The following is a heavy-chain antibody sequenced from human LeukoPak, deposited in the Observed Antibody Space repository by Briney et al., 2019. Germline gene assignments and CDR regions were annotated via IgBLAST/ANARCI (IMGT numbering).Heavy chain of an antibody. V-gene: IGHV3-74*01. CDR3: ASDGPNTLGVDY. CDR1: GFTFSSYW. Sequence: GGSLRLSCAASGFTFSSYWMHWVRQAPGMGLVWVSRINSDGSSTSYADSVKGRFTISRDNAKNTLYLQMNSLRAEDTAVYYCASDGPNTLGVDYWGQGTLVTVSS. J-gene: IGHJ4*02. D-gene: IGHD3-10*01. CDR2: INSDGSST.